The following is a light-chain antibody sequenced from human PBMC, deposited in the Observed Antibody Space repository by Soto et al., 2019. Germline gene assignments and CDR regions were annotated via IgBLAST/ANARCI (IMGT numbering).Light chain of an antibody. CDR3: QQYESSRT. V-gene: IGKV3-20*01. CDR2: GAS. Sequence: EIVLTQSPGTLSLSPGERATLSCRASQSVSSRFLAWYQQKPGQAPKVLIYGASTRATGIPDRFSGSGSGTDFTLTISILEPEDFAVYYCQQYESSRTFGQGTKVEMK. J-gene: IGKJ1*01. CDR1: QSVSSRF.